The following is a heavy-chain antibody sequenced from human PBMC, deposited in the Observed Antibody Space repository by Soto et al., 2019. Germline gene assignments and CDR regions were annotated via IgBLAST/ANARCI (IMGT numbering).Heavy chain of an antibody. D-gene: IGHD5-12*01. CDR2: ISSRNSNI. Sequence: EVQLVESGGGLVKPGGSLRLSCAASGFTFSSYSMNWVRQAPGRGLEWVSSISSRNSNIYNAHSVKGRFTISRDNANNSLYLQMNSLRAEDTAVYYCARAEGPSGYDSDDYWGQGTLVTVSS. CDR3: ARAEGPSGYDSDDY. J-gene: IGHJ4*02. V-gene: IGHV3-21*01. CDR1: GFTFSSYS.